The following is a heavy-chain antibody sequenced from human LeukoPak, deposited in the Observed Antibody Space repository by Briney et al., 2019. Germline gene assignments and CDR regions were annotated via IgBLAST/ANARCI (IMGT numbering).Heavy chain of an antibody. D-gene: IGHD1-26*01. J-gene: IGHJ4*02. Sequence: SVKVSCKASGGTFSSYAISWVRQAPGQGLEWMGGIIPIFGTANYTQKFQGRVTMTEDTSTDTAYMELSSLRSEDTAAYYCATVLGGSYVYWGQGTLVTVSS. CDR3: ATVLGGSYVY. CDR1: GGTFSSYA. V-gene: IGHV1-69*06. CDR2: IIPIFGTA.